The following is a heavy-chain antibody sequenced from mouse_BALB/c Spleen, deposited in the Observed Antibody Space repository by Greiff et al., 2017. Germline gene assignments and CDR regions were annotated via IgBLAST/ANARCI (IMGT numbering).Heavy chain of an antibody. CDR3: AREYYYAMDY. CDR2: ISSGSSTI. CDR1: GFTFSRFG. Sequence: EVKLVESGGGLVQPGGSRKLSCAASGFTFSRFGMHWVRQAPEKGLEWVAYISSGSSTIYYADTVKGRFTISRDNPKNTLFLQMTSLRSEDTAMYYCAREYYYAMDYWGQGTSVTVSS. J-gene: IGHJ4*01. V-gene: IGHV5-17*02.